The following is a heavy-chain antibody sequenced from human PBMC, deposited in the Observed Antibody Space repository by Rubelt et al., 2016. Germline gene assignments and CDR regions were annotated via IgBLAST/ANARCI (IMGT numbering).Heavy chain of an antibody. CDR3: GLAPPSHGRRYGMDV. CDR2: ITHSGST. CDR1: DGSFSAYY. V-gene: IGHV4-34*02. J-gene: IGHJ6*02. Sequence: QVQLRQWGAGLLKPSETLSLTCAVYDGSFSAYYWSWIRPPPGTGLEWIGEITHSGSTYYNSSLPSRASISVDTSKTQFTLKRSVMTAADTAVYYCGLAPPSHGRRYGMDVWGQGTTVTVSS. D-gene: IGHD6-13*01.